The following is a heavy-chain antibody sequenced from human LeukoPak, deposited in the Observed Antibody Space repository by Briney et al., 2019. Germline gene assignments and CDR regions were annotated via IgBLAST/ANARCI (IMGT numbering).Heavy chain of an antibody. CDR3: ARNDYGDYPDY. D-gene: IGHD4-17*01. J-gene: IGHJ4*02. CDR1: GGSFSGYY. V-gene: IGHV4-34*01. CDR2: INHSGST. Sequence: SETLSLTCAVYGGSFSGYYWSWIRQPPGKGLEWIGEINHSGSTNYNPSLKSRVTISVDTSKNQFSLKLSSVTAADTAVYYCARNDYGDYPDYWGQGTLVTVSS.